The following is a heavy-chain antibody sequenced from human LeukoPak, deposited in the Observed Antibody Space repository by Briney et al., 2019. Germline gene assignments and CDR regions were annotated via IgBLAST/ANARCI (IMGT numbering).Heavy chain of an antibody. D-gene: IGHD3-16*02. V-gene: IGHV3-30*02. CDR1: GFTFSSYG. J-gene: IGHJ4*02. CDR2: IRYDGSNK. Sequence: GGSLRLSCAASGFTFSSYGMHWVRQAPGKGLEWVAFIRYDGSNKYYADSVKGRFIISRDNSKNTLYLQMNSLRAEDTAVYYCAKIGDYVWGSYREPPAYVDYWGQGTLVTVSS. CDR3: AKIGDYVWGSYREPPAYVDY.